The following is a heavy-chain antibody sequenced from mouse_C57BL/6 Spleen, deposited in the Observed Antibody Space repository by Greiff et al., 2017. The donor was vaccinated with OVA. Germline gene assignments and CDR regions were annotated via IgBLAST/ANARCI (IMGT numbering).Heavy chain of an antibody. CDR1: GYTFTSYW. CDR3: ARTGGNHWYFDV. CDR2: IYPGSGST. Sequence: VQLQQPGAELVKPGASVKMSCKASGYTFTSYWITWVKQRPGQGLEWIGDIYPGSGSTNYNEKFKSKATLTVDTSSSTAYMQLSSLTSEDSAVYYCARTGGNHWYFDVWGTGTTVTVSS. D-gene: IGHD2-1*01. J-gene: IGHJ1*03. V-gene: IGHV1-55*01.